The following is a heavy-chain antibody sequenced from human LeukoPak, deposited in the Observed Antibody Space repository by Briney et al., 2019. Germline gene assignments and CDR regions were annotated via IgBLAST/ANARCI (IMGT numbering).Heavy chain of an antibody. CDR3: ANRGPGTGWSFDY. CDR2: VHHSGST. CDR1: GGSISSTGYF. D-gene: IGHD6-19*01. V-gene: IGHV4-39*01. J-gene: IGHJ4*02. Sequence: SETLSLTCTVSGGSISSTGYFWGWIRQPPGKGLEWIGNVHHSGSTNYNPSLKSRVTISVDTSKNQISMVLRSVTAADTAVYYCANRGPGTGWSFDYWGQRTLITVSP.